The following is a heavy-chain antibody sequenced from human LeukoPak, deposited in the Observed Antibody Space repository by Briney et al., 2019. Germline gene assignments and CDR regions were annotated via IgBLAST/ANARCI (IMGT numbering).Heavy chain of an antibody. V-gene: IGHV4-4*07. J-gene: IGHJ4*02. D-gene: IGHD1-26*01. Sequence: SETLSLTCTVSDGSISNYYWTWIRQPAGKGLEWIGRIYVSGSTNYNPSLKSRVTISVDTSKDQFSLKLSSVTAADTAVYYCARSGVGAFLFDYWDQGTLVTVSS. CDR3: ARSGVGAFLFDY. CDR1: DGSISNYY. CDR2: IYVSGST.